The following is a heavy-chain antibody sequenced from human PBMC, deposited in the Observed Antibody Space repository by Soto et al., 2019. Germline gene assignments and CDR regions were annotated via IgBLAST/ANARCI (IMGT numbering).Heavy chain of an antibody. CDR1: GFTFSSYS. J-gene: IGHJ4*02. Sequence: GGSLRLSCAASGFTFSSYSMNWVRQAPGKGLEWVSSISSSSSYIYYADSVKGRFTISRDNAKNSLYLQMNSLRAEDTAVYYCARSGNWGSGGFDYWGQGTLVTVSS. V-gene: IGHV3-21*01. CDR3: ARSGNWGSGGFDY. D-gene: IGHD7-27*01. CDR2: ISSSSSYI.